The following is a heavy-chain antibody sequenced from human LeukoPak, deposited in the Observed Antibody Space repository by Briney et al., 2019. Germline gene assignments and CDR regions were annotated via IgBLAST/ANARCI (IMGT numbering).Heavy chain of an antibody. CDR2: ISGSGGST. CDR3: AKDLADIVATILGCFDY. CDR1: GFTLSSYA. Sequence: GGSLRLSFAASGFTLSSYAMSLVRPAPGEGLEWGSAISGSGGSTYYADSVKGRFTISRDNSKNTLYLQMNSLRAEDTAVYYCAKDLADIVATILGCFDYWGQGTLVTVSS. V-gene: IGHV3-23*01. J-gene: IGHJ4*02. D-gene: IGHD5-12*01.